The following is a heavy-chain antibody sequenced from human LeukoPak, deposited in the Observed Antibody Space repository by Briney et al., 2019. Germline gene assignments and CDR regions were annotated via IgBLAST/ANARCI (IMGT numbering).Heavy chain of an antibody. Sequence: SETLSLTCAVYGESFSGYYWSWIRQPPGKGLEWIGEINHSGGTNYNPSLKSRVTISVDTSKNQFSLKLSSVTAADTAVYYCAREHRSSKYFDSWGQGALMIVSS. CDR3: AREHRSSKYFDS. J-gene: IGHJ4*02. CDR1: GESFSGYY. CDR2: INHSGGT. D-gene: IGHD6-6*01. V-gene: IGHV4-34*01.